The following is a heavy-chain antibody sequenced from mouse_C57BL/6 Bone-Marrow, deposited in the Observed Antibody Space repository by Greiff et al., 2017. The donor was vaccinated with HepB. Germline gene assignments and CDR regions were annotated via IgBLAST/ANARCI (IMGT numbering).Heavy chain of an antibody. J-gene: IGHJ2*01. CDR2: ISNGGGST. CDR1: GFTFSDYY. CDR3: ARRSTVVATGYFDY. D-gene: IGHD1-1*01. V-gene: IGHV5-12*01. Sequence: EVQLVESGGGLVQPGGSLKLSCAASGFTFSDYYMYWVRQTPEKRLEWVAYISNGGGSTYYPDTVKGRFTISRDNAKNTLYLQMSRLKSEDTAMYYCARRSTVVATGYFDYWGQGTTLTVSS.